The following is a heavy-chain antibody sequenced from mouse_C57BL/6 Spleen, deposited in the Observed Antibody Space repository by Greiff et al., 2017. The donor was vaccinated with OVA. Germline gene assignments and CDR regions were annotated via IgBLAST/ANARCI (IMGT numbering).Heavy chain of an antibody. Sequence: QVQLQQPGAELVKPGASVKLSCKASGYTFTSYWMHWVKQRPGQGLEWIGMIHPNSGSTNYNEKFKSKATLTVDKSSSTAYMQLSSLTSEDSAVYYGASPLYGSQGYYFDYWGQGTTLTVSS. CDR3: ASPLYGSQGYYFDY. D-gene: IGHD1-1*01. V-gene: IGHV1-64*01. J-gene: IGHJ2*01. CDR1: GYTFTSYW. CDR2: IHPNSGST.